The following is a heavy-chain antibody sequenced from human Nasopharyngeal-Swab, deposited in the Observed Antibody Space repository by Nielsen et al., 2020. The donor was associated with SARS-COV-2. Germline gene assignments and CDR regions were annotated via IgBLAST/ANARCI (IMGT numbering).Heavy chain of an antibody. CDR1: GYTFTGYY. Sequence: ASVKVSCKASGYTFTGYYMHWVRQAPGQGLEWMGRINPNSGGTNYAQKFQGRVTMTRDTSISTAYMELSRLRSDDTAVYYCARDLIAMIVVNGGVYFDYWGQGTLVTVSS. D-gene: IGHD3-22*01. V-gene: IGHV1-2*06. CDR3: ARDLIAMIVVNGGVYFDY. J-gene: IGHJ4*02. CDR2: INPNSGGT.